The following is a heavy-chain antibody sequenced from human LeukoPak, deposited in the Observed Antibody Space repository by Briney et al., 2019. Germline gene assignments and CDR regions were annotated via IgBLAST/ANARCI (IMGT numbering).Heavy chain of an antibody. CDR1: GFAFNFFA. CDR3: AKPISGGLAVTADWFDP. V-gene: IGHV3-23*01. J-gene: IGHJ5*02. Sequence: GGSLGLSCAASGFAFNFFAMSWVRQVPGKRLEWISTINANAGSTYYAGSVKGRFTISRDNSKNTLYLQLNSLRAEDTAVYHCAKPISGGLAVTADWFDPWGQGTLVTVSS. D-gene: IGHD6-19*01. CDR2: INANAGST.